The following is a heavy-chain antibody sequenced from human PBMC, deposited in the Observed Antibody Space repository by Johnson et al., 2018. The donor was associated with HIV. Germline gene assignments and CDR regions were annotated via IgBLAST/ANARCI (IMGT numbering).Heavy chain of an antibody. Sequence: MQLVESGGGVVQPGGSLRLSCAASGFTFRSYGLNWVRQAPGKGLEWVANIKQDGSEKYYVDSVNGRFTISRDNAKNSLYLQMNSLRAEDTAVYYCARDDDVKAFDIWGQGTMVTVSS. V-gene: IGHV3-7*03. D-gene: IGHD1-1*01. CDR2: IKQDGSEK. CDR3: ARDDDVKAFDI. CDR1: GFTFRSYG. J-gene: IGHJ3*02.